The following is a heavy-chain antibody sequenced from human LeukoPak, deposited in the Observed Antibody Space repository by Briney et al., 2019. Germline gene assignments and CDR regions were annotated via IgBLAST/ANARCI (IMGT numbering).Heavy chain of an antibody. Sequence: ASVKVSCKASGYTFTSYDINWVRQATGQGLEWMGWMNPNSGNTGYAQKFQGRVTMTRNTSISTAYMELSSLRAEDTAVYYCAKVTNGYRYFDYWGQGTLVTVSS. CDR3: AKVTNGYRYFDY. CDR1: GYTFTSYD. CDR2: MNPNSGNT. D-gene: IGHD5-24*01. J-gene: IGHJ4*02. V-gene: IGHV1-8*01.